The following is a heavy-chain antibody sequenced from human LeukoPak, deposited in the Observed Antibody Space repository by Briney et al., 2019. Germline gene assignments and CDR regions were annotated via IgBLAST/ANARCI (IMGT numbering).Heavy chain of an antibody. CDR3: ARDSRPYDYDFWSGYSPPRGWFDP. D-gene: IGHD3-3*01. V-gene: IGHV3-48*01. CDR1: GFTFSSYS. Sequence: GGSLRLSCAASGFTFSSYSMNWVRQAPGKGLEWVSYISSSSSTIYYADSVKGRFTISRDNAKNSLYLQMNSLRAEDTAVYYCARDSRPYDYDFWSGYSPPRGWFDPWGQGTLVTVSS. J-gene: IGHJ5*02. CDR2: ISSSSSTI.